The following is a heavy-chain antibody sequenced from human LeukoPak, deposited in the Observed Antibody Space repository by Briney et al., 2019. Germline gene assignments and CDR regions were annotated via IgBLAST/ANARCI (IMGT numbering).Heavy chain of an antibody. D-gene: IGHD4/OR15-4a*01. V-gene: IGHV4-59*01. CDR3: ARGVYDYGGHNWFDP. CDR1: GGSISSYY. J-gene: IGHJ5*02. CDR2: ISYSGST. Sequence: SETLSLTCTVSGGSISSYYWSWIRQPPGKGLEWIGYISYSGSTNYNPSLKSRVTISVDTSKNQFSLKLSSATAADTAVYYCARGVYDYGGHNWFDPWGQGTLVTVSS.